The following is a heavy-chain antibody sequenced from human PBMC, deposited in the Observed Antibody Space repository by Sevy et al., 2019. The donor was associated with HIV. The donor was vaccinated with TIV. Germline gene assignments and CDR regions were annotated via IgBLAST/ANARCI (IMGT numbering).Heavy chain of an antibody. D-gene: IGHD3-22*01. CDR1: GFTFSSHS. CDR3: ARVPPYYDSNVSDF. Sequence: GGSLRLSCAASGFTFSSHSMNWVRQTPGKVLEWISYISGTGNTIYCADSVKGRFTISRDNAKNSLYLQLISLRDEDTAIYYCARVPPYYDSNVSDFWGQGSLVTVSS. J-gene: IGHJ4*02. V-gene: IGHV3-48*02. CDR2: ISGTGNTI.